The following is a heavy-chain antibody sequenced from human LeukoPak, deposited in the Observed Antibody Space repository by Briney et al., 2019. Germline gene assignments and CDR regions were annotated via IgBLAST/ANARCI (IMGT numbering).Heavy chain of an antibody. CDR2: INPKSGGT. D-gene: IGHD2-8*01. J-gene: IGHJ3*02. CDR1: GYSFTGHY. Sequence: ASVKVSCKASGYSFTGHYMHWVRQAPGQGLEWMGWINPKSGGTNYAQKFQGRVTMTTDTSTSTAYMELRSLRSDDTAIYYCVWSRGCIHGVCYVGSDAFDIWGQGTMVTVSS. CDR3: VWSRGCIHGVCYVGSDAFDI. V-gene: IGHV1-2*02.